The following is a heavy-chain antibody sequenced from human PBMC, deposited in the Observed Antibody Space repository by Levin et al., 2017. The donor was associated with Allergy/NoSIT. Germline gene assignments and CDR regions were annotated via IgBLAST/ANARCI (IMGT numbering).Heavy chain of an antibody. CDR2: ISPNSNYI. CDR1: GFTFSDYS. J-gene: IGHJ4*02. CDR3: ARSGSPDY. V-gene: IGHV3-21*01. D-gene: IGHD3-22*01. Sequence: GGSLRLSCAASGFTFSDYSMNWVRQAPGKGLEWVSSISPNSNYIYYADSLKGRFTISRDNAKRSVFLQMNSLRAEDTALYYCARSGSPDYWGQGTLVTVSS.